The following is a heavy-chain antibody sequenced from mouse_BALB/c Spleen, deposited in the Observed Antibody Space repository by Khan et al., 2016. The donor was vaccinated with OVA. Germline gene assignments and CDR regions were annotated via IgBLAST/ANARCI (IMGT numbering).Heavy chain of an antibody. Sequence: QVQLKQSGPGLVQPSQSLSITCTVSGFSLTNYSVHWVRQSPGKGLEWLGVIWSAGSTDYNAAFISRLTIRKDNSRSQVFFKMTSLQPKDTAIYYCARRGYDYGRGALFAYWGQGTLVTVSA. D-gene: IGHD2-4*01. V-gene: IGHV2-2*02. CDR3: ARRGYDYGRGALFAY. CDR2: IWSAGST. CDR1: GFSLTNYS. J-gene: IGHJ3*01.